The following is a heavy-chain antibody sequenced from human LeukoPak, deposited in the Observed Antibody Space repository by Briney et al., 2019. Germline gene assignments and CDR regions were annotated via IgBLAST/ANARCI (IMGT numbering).Heavy chain of an antibody. CDR2: ISSSGTPV. Sequence: PGGSLRLSCAASGFTFSSYAMNWVRQAPGKGLEVISSISSSGTPVYYADSVKGRFTISRDNARKSVYLEMNSLRAEDTAVYFCARGVNDYGDYRGFDHWGQGTLVTFSS. J-gene: IGHJ4*02. V-gene: IGHV3-48*03. CDR1: GFTFSSYA. CDR3: ARGVNDYGDYRGFDH. D-gene: IGHD4-17*01.